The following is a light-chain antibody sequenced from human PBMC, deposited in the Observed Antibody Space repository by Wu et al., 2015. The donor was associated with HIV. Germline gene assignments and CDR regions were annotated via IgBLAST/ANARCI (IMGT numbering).Light chain of an antibody. V-gene: IGKV3-20*01. CDR1: QSVSSN. Sequence: EIVLTQSPGTLSLSPGERATLSCRASQSVSSNLAWYQQKPGQAPRLLIYGASTRATGFPDRFSGSGSGTDFTLTISRLDPEDFAVYYCQHYGNSPYTFGQGTKLEIK. J-gene: IGKJ2*01. CDR3: QHYGNSPYT. CDR2: GAS.